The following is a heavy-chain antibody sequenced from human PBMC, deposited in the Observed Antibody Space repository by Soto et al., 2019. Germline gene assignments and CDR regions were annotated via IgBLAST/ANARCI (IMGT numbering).Heavy chain of an antibody. D-gene: IGHD5-12*01. CDR3: AKERGVGGYDSPNWFDP. Sequence: EVQLLESGGGLVQPGGSLRLSCAASGFTFSSYAMSWVRQAPGKGLEWVSAISGSGGSTYYADSVKGRFTISRDNSKNTLYMQMKSLRAEDTAVYYCAKERGVGGYDSPNWFDPWGQGTLVTVSS. V-gene: IGHV3-23*01. J-gene: IGHJ5*02. CDR1: GFTFSSYA. CDR2: ISGSGGST.